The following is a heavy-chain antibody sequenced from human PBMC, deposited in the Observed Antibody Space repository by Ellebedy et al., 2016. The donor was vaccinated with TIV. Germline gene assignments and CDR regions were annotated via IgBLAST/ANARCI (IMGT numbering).Heavy chain of an antibody. CDR1: GYSISSGYY. D-gene: IGHD4-17*01. J-gene: IGHJ5*02. Sequence: SETLSLTXTVSGYSISSGYYWGWIRKPPGKGLEWIGSIYHSGSTYYNPSLKSRVTISVDTSKNQFSLKLSSVTAADTAVYYCARDEGDYGLLATLTYNWFDPWGQGTLVTVSS. CDR2: IYHSGST. CDR3: ARDEGDYGLLATLTYNWFDP. V-gene: IGHV4-38-2*02.